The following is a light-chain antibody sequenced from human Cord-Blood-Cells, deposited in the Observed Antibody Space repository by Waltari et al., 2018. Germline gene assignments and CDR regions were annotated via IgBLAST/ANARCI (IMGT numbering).Light chain of an antibody. CDR1: QSVSSN. CDR3: QQYNNWPFT. CDR2: GAS. V-gene: IGKV3-15*01. J-gene: IGKJ3*01. Sequence: EIVMTQSPATLSVSPGERATLSCRASQSVSSNLASYQQKPGQAPRLLIYGASTRATGIPARFSGSGSGTEFTLTISSLQSEDFAVYYCQQYNNWPFTFGPGTKVDIK.